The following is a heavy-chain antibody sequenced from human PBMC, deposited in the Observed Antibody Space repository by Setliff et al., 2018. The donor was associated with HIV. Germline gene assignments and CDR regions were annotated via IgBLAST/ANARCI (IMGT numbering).Heavy chain of an antibody. CDR1: GFTFSNYS. J-gene: IGHJ5*02. D-gene: IGHD1-26*01. Sequence: GGSLRLSCAASGFTFSNYSMSWVRQAPGKGLEWVSGINWNGGSTGYADSVKGRFTISRDNSKNTLYLQLNSLRAEDTAVYYCAKDLGRVDWFDPWGQGTLVTVSS. V-gene: IGHV3-20*04. CDR3: AKDLGRVDWFDP. CDR2: INWNGGST.